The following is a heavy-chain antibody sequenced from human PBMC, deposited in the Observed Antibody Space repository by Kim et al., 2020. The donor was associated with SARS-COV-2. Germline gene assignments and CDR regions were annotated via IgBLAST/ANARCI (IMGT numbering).Heavy chain of an antibody. V-gene: IGHV4-59*01. D-gene: IGHD3-3*01. J-gene: IGHJ6*02. Sequence: SETLSLTCTVSGGSISSYYWSWIRQPPGKGLEWIGYIYYSGSTNYNPSLKSRVTISVDTSKNQFSLKLSSVTAADTAVYYCARVRTGSGYYWDYYYYGMDVWGQGTTVTVSS. CDR1: GGSISSYY. CDR3: ARVRTGSGYYWDYYYYGMDV. CDR2: IYYSGST.